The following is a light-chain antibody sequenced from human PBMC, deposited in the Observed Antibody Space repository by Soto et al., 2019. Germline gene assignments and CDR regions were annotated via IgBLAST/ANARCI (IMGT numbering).Light chain of an antibody. CDR2: DVS. CDR3: CSYGGGHTPLV. Sequence: ALTQPRSVSGSPGQSVTISCTGSRSDVGGYNYVSWYQQHPGKAPKLMIYDVSKRPSGVPGRFSGSKSGNTASLTISGLQAEDEADYYCCSYGGGHTPLVFGGGTKATVL. J-gene: IGLJ2*01. CDR1: RSDVGGYNY. V-gene: IGLV2-11*01.